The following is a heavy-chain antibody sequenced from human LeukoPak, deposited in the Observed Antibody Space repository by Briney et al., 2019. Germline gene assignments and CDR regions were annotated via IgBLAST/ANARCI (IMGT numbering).Heavy chain of an antibody. CDR2: IVASSVTT. Sequence: GGTLRLPCVASGFPFSNYGMNWVRQAPGKGLEWVSGIVASSVTTYYADSVKGRFTISRDNSKNTLYLHMNALRVEDTAIYYCARDERWIQFNYWGQGTLVTVSS. CDR3: ARDERWIQFNY. J-gene: IGHJ4*02. V-gene: IGHV3-23*01. CDR1: GFPFSNYG. D-gene: IGHD5-18*01.